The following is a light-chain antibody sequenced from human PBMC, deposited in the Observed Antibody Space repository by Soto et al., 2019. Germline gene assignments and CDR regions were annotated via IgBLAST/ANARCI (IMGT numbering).Light chain of an antibody. V-gene: IGLV2-14*01. Sequence: QSALTQPASVSGSPGQSITISCTGTSSDVGGYNYVSWYQQHPGKAPKLMIYEVSNRHSGVSNRFSGSRSGNTASLTISGLQAEDEAEYYCNSYTSSSTFVFGTGTKVTVL. CDR1: SSDVGGYNY. CDR2: EVS. CDR3: NSYTSSSTFV. J-gene: IGLJ1*01.